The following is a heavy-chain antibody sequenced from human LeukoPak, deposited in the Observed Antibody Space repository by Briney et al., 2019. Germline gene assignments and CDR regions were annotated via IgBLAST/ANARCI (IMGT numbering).Heavy chain of an antibody. Sequence: GGSLRLSCAASGFTFSDYDMHWVRQATGKGLNWASAIGTAGDTYYTGSVKGRFTISRENAKNSLYLQMNSLRAGDTAVYYCARVAKERVGGVYYFDYWGQGTLVTVSS. CDR1: GFTFSDYD. V-gene: IGHV3-13*01. D-gene: IGHD1-1*01. CDR2: IGTAGDT. J-gene: IGHJ4*02. CDR3: ARVAKERVGGVYYFDY.